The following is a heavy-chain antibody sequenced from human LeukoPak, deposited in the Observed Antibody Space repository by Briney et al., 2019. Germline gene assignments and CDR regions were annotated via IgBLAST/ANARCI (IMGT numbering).Heavy chain of an antibody. J-gene: IGHJ3*02. Sequence: ASVKVSCKALGYTFTTYAMHWVRQAPGQRLEWMGWINAGNGNTKYSQKFQGRVTITRDTSATTAYMELSSLRSEDTAVYYCARGLLWFGELQNHDAFDIWGQGTMVTVSS. CDR3: ARGLLWFGELQNHDAFDI. D-gene: IGHD3-10*01. CDR2: INAGNGNT. CDR1: GYTFTTYA. V-gene: IGHV1-3*01.